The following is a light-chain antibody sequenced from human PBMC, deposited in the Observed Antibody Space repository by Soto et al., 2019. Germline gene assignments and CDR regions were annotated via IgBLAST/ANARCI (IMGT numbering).Light chain of an antibody. Sequence: QSALTQPPSAPGTPGQRVTISCSGSSSNIGSNYVYWYQQLPGTAPKLLIYRNNQRPSGVPDRFSGSKSGTSASLAISGLRSEDEADYYCAAWDDSLSAFYVFGTGTKVTVL. CDR2: RNN. J-gene: IGLJ1*01. CDR1: SSNIGSNY. V-gene: IGLV1-47*01. CDR3: AAWDDSLSAFYV.